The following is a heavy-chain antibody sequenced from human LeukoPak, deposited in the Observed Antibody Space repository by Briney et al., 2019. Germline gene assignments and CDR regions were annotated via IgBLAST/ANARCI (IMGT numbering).Heavy chain of an antibody. CDR2: ISSDGSNK. V-gene: IGHV3-30*18. CDR3: AKCPSGVLRYFAPIDY. CDR1: GFTFSGYG. Sequence: SGGSLRLSCAASGFTFSGYGMHWVRQAPGKGLEWVAVISSDGSNKYYADSVKGRFTISRDNSKNTLYLQMNSLRAEDTAVYYCAKCPSGVLRYFAPIDYWGQGTLVTVSS. D-gene: IGHD3-9*01. J-gene: IGHJ4*02.